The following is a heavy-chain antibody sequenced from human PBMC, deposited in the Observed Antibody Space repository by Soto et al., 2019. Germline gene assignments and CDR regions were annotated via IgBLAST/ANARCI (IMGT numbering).Heavy chain of an antibody. D-gene: IGHD3-10*01. J-gene: IGHJ4*02. V-gene: IGHV3-9*01. CDR2: ISWNSVSI. CDR1: GFNFEDYA. Sequence: PGGSLRLSCAASGFNFEDYAMHWVRQGPGKGLEWVSGISWNSVSIDHADSVRGRFTISRDNAKNSLYLQMNSLRPEDTAFYYCAKGGRYGPGGDYFDYWGQGTVVTVS. CDR3: AKGGRYGPGGDYFDY.